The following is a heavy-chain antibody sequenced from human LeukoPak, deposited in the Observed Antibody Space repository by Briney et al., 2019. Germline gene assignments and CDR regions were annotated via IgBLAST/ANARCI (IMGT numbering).Heavy chain of an antibody. CDR3: ARGSGYSYGYSYYYMDV. V-gene: IGHV4-4*02. CDR1: GGSISSSSW. CDR2: IYHSGST. J-gene: IGHJ6*03. Sequence: SGTLSLTCAVSGGSISSSSWWSWVRQPPGKGLEWIGEIYHSGSTNYNPSLKSRVTISVDTSKNQFSLKLSSVTAADTAVYYCARGSGYSYGYSYYYMDVWGKGTTVTISS. D-gene: IGHD5-18*01.